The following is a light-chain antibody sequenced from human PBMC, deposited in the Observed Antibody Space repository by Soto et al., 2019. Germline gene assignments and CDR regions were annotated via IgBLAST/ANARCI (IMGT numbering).Light chain of an antibody. CDR1: SSDIDTYNY. Sequence: QSVLTQPASVSGSPGQSITISCTGTSSDIDTYNYVSWYQHHPGRAPKLMIYDVSKRPSGVSNRFSGSKSGNTASLTISGLQAEDEADYYCSSYTSSSAEVVFGGGTKVTVL. J-gene: IGLJ2*01. CDR3: SSYTSSSAEVV. V-gene: IGLV2-14*03. CDR2: DVS.